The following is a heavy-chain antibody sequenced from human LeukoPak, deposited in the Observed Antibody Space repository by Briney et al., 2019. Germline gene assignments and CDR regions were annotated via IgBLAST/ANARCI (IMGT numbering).Heavy chain of an antibody. CDR3: ARVLRGGTYYFDY. J-gene: IGHJ4*02. CDR2: IFYSGTT. Sequence: SETLSLTCTVSGGSLSSSSYYWGWIRQPPGKGLEWIGNIFYSGTTYYNPSLMSRVTISVDTSKNQFSLKMRSVTAADTAVYYCARVLRGGTYYFDYWGQGTLVTVSS. CDR1: GGSLSSSSYY. D-gene: IGHD2-15*01. V-gene: IGHV4-39*01.